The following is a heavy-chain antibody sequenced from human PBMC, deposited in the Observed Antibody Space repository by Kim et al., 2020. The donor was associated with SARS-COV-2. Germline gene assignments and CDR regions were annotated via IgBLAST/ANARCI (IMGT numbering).Heavy chain of an antibody. CDR2: ISWNSNTT. V-gene: IGHV3-9*01. Sequence: GGSLRLSCAASGFTFEAYAMHWVRQAPGKGLEWVSGISWNSNTTGYVDSVKGRFIISRDNAKNSLCLQMNSLRAEDTALYYCAKDHRFGEPIGDGFDIWGLGTIVIVSS. CDR3: AKDHRFGEPIGDGFDI. J-gene: IGHJ3*02. D-gene: IGHD3-10*01. CDR1: GFTFEAYA.